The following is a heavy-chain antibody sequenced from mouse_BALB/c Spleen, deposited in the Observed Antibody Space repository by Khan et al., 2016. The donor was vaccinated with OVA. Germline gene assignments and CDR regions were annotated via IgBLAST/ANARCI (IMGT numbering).Heavy chain of an antibody. Sequence: QMQLEESGPGLMQPSQNLSITCTVSVFSLITYGVHWVRQSPGKGLEWLGVIWSGGSTDYNEAFISRLSITKDNSKSQVFFKMTSLQSEDRAIYYCARNSYRYDFTYWGRGTLVTVSS. V-gene: IGHV2-4-1*01. D-gene: IGHD2-12*01. CDR1: VFSLITYG. CDR2: IWSGGST. J-gene: IGHJ3*01. CDR3: ARNSYRYDFTY.